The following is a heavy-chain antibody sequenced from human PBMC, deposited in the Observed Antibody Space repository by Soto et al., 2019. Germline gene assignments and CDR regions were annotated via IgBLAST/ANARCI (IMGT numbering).Heavy chain of an antibody. CDR2: IIPIFGTA. CDR1: GGTFSSYA. Sequence: SVKVSCKASGGTFSSYAISWVRQAPGQGLEWMGGIIPIFGTANYAQKFQGRVTITADKSTSTAYMELSSLRSEDTAVYYCARGIIAAQHFDYWGQGTLVTVSS. D-gene: IGHD6-6*01. CDR3: ARGIIAAQHFDY. J-gene: IGHJ4*02. V-gene: IGHV1-69*06.